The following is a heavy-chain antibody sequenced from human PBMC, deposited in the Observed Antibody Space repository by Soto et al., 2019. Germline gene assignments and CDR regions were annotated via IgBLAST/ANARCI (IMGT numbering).Heavy chain of an antibody. CDR1: GFTLITYW. Sequence: EMQLVESGGGLVQPGGSLRLSCAASGFTLITYWMSWARQAPGKGLEWVGNIKEDGSESYYVDSVKGRFTISRDNAKNTLYLQMNSRRDDGTAVYYCLRDGGRDGCTTFWGQGTMVTVSS. CDR2: IKEDGSES. V-gene: IGHV3-7*04. CDR3: LRDGGRDGCTTF. J-gene: IGHJ3*01. D-gene: IGHD2-15*01.